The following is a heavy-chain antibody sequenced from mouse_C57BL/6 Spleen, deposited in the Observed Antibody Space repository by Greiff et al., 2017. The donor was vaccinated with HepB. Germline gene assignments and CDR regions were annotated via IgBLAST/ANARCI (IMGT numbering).Heavy chain of an antibody. CDR1: GFTFSNYW. J-gene: IGHJ3*01. CDR2: IRLKSDNYAT. CDR3: TGLSDVFAY. V-gene: IGHV6-3*01. Sequence: EVMLVESGGGLVQPGGSMKLSCVASGFTFSNYWMNWVRQSPEKGLEWVAQIRLKSDNYATHYAESVTGRFTISRDDSKSSVYLQMNNLRAEDTGIYYCTGLSDVFAYWGQGTLVTVSA.